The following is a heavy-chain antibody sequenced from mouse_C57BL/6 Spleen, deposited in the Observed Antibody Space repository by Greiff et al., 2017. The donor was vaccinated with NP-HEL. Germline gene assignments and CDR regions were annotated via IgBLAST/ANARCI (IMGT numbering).Heavy chain of an antibody. D-gene: IGHD3-2*02. V-gene: IGHV1-82*01. CDR3: ATDSSEDYAMDY. J-gene: IGHJ4*01. Sequence: VQLQQSGPELVKPGASVKISCKASGYAFSSSWMNGVKQRPGKGLEWIGRIYPGDGDTNYNGKFKGKATLTADKSSSTAYMQLSSLTSEDSAVYFCATDSSEDYAMDYWGQGTSVTVSS. CDR2: IYPGDGDT. CDR1: GYAFSSSW.